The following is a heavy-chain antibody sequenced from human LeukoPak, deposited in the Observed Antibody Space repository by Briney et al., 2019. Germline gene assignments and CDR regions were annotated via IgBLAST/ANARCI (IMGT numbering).Heavy chain of an antibody. D-gene: IGHD3-10*01. CDR1: GFTFSSYG. V-gene: IGHV3-30*18. CDR3: AKDRGSNGPVGY. Sequence: GGSLRLSCAASGFTFSSYGMHWVRQAPGKGLEWVAVISYDGSNKYYADSVKGRFTISRDNPKNTLYLQMNSLRAEDTAVYYCAKDRGSNGPVGYWGQGTLVTVSS. J-gene: IGHJ4*02. CDR2: ISYDGSNK.